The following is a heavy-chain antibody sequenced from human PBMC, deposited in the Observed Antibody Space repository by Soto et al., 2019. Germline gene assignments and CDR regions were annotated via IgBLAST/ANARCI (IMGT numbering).Heavy chain of an antibody. CDR1: GGTFSSYA. J-gene: IGHJ6*02. CDR2: IIPIFGTA. Sequence: SVKVSCKASGGTFSSYAISWVRQAPGQGLEWMGGIIPIFGTANYAQKFQGRVTITADESTSTAYMELSSLRSEDTAVYYCASRTAVAVGSFDNYYYGMDVWGQGTTVTVSS. D-gene: IGHD6-19*01. V-gene: IGHV1-69*13. CDR3: ASRTAVAVGSFDNYYYGMDV.